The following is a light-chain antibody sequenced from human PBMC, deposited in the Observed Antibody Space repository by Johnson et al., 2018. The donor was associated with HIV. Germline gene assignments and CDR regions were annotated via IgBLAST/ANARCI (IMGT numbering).Light chain of an antibody. J-gene: IGLJ1*01. CDR2: DNH. Sequence: VLTQPPSVSAAPGPKVTISCSGSSSNIGNNYVSWYQQLPGTAPKLLIYDNHKRPSGIPDRFSGSKSGTSATLGITGLQTGDEADYYCGTWDNSLSAGVFGTGTKVTVL. V-gene: IGLV1-51*01. CDR1: SSNIGNNY. CDR3: GTWDNSLSAGV.